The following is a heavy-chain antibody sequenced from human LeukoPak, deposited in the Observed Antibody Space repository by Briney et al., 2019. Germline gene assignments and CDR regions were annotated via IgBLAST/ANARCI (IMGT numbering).Heavy chain of an antibody. CDR1: GFTFSSYS. CDR3: ARATYYYDSSGYEPLDY. J-gene: IGHJ4*02. CDR2: ISSSSSYI. D-gene: IGHD3-22*01. V-gene: IGHV3-21*01. Sequence: GGSLRLSCAASGFTFSSYSMNWVRQAPGKGLEWVSSISSSSSYIYYADSVKGRFTISGDNAKNSLYLQMNSLRAEDTAVYYCARATYYYDSSGYEPLDYWGQGTLVTVSS.